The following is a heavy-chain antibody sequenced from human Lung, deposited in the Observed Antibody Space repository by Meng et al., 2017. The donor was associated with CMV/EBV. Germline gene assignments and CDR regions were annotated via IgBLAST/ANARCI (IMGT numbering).Heavy chain of an antibody. Sequence: QGLRVQSGAEVKKPGASVKVSCKAFGYTFTGYYMHWVGQAPGQGLEWMGRINPNSGATEYAQNFQGRVTMTRDTSISTAYMELSRLRSDDTAVYYCARDSRHCTSASCYSWYFDLWGRGTLVTVSS. CDR3: ARDSRHCTSASCYSWYFDL. V-gene: IGHV1-2*06. D-gene: IGHD2-2*02. CDR2: INPNSGAT. J-gene: IGHJ2*01. CDR1: GYTFTGYY.